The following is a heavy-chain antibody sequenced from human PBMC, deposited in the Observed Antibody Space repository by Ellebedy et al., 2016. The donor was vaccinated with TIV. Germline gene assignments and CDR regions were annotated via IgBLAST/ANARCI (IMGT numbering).Heavy chain of an antibody. Sequence: PGGSLRLSCAASGFTVNNNYMRWFRQAPGKGLEWVSLIYSGGDRYYADSVKGRFTISRDNSNNTVYLQMNSLRVEDTAVNYCARDRHCVGGRCYSVWGQGTLVTVSS. V-gene: IGHV3-53*01. CDR3: ARDRHCVGGRCYSV. D-gene: IGHD2-15*01. CDR1: GFTVNNNY. CDR2: IYSGGDR. J-gene: IGHJ4*02.